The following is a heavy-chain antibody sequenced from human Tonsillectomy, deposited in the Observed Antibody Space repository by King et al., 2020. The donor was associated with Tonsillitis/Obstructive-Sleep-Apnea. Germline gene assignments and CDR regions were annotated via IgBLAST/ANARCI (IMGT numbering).Heavy chain of an antibody. CDR2: IGGSGGST. V-gene: IGHV3-23*04. CDR3: AKRYCTTTGCSFFDY. Sequence: VQLVESGEGLVQPGGSLRLSCAASGFSFNNYVMGWVRQAPGRGLEWVSAIGGSGGSTYYTDSVKGRFTISRDNSKNTFYLQMNGLRAEDTAVYYCAKRYCTTTGCSFFDYWGQGTLVTVSS. D-gene: IGHD2-2*01. CDR1: GFSFNNYV. J-gene: IGHJ4*02.